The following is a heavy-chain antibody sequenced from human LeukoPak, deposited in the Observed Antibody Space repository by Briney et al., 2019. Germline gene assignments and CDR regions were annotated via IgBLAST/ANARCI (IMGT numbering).Heavy chain of an antibody. CDR2: IYSGGST. Sequence: GGSLRLSCAASGFTVSNNYINWVRQAPGKGLEWVSVIYSGGSTYYADSVKGRFTISRDNAKNSLSLQMNSLRAEDTAVYYCARVLHKRNYDSSGYYGYWGQGTLVTVSS. CDR3: ARVLHKRNYDSSGYYGY. CDR1: GFTVSNNY. D-gene: IGHD3-22*01. J-gene: IGHJ4*02. V-gene: IGHV3-66*01.